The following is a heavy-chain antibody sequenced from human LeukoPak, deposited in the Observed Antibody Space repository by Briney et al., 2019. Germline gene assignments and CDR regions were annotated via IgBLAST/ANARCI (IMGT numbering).Heavy chain of an antibody. D-gene: IGHD3-22*01. Sequence: GGSLRLSCAASGFTFDDYAMHWVRQAPGKGLEWVSGISWNSGSIGYADSVKGRITISRDNAKNSLYLQMNSLRAEDTALYYCAKDFNYYDSSGYYDYWGQGTLVTVSS. J-gene: IGHJ4*02. CDR2: ISWNSGSI. V-gene: IGHV3-9*01. CDR3: AKDFNYYDSSGYYDY. CDR1: GFTFDDYA.